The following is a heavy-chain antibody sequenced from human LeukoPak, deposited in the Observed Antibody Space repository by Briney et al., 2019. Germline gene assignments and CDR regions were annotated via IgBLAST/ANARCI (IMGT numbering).Heavy chain of an antibody. V-gene: IGHV4-4*02. CDR1: GGSISSSNW. Sequence: SGTLSLTCAVSGGSISSSNWWSWVRQPPGKGLEWIGEIYHSGSTNYNPSLKSRVTISVDKSKNQFSLKLSSVTAADTAVYYCARVLGSGDFHYFDYWGQGTLVSVSS. D-gene: IGHD2-21*02. CDR3: ARVLGSGDFHYFDY. CDR2: IYHSGST. J-gene: IGHJ4*02.